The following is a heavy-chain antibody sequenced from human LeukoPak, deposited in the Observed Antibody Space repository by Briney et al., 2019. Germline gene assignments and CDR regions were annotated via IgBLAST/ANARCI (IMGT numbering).Heavy chain of an antibody. J-gene: IGHJ4*02. D-gene: IGHD3-3*02. CDR1: GFTFSSYS. CDR3: ARRRIYGYYLDY. V-gene: IGHV3-21*01. CDR2: ISSSSSYI. Sequence: GGSLRLSCAASGFTFSSYSMNWFRQAPGKGLEWVSSISSSSSYIYYADSVRGRFTISRDNAKNSLYLQMNSLRAEDTAVYYCARRRIYGYYLDYWGQGTLVTVSS.